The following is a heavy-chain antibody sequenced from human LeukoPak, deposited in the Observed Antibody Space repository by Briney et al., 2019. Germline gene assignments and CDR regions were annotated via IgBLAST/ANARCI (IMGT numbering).Heavy chain of an antibody. CDR1: GGSFSGYY. CDR2: INHSGST. J-gene: IGHJ4*02. Sequence: KSSETLSPTCAVYGGSFSGYYWSWIRQPPGKGLEWIGEINHSGSTNYNPSLKSRVTISVDTSKNQFSLKLSSVTAADTAVYYCARGLVVVPAATDYFDYWGQGTLVTVSS. V-gene: IGHV4-34*01. CDR3: ARGLVVVPAATDYFDY. D-gene: IGHD2-2*01.